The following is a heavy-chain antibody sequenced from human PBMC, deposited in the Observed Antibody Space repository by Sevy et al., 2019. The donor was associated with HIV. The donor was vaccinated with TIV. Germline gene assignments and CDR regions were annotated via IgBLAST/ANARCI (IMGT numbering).Heavy chain of an antibody. Sequence: GSLRLSCAASGFTFSNYDMHWVRQVIGKGLEWVSTIGTAGDTYYPGSVKGRFTISREDAKSSLYLRMNSLRAGDTAVYYCARSGGYNSLYSFDSWGQGVLVTVSS. V-gene: IGHV3-13*01. CDR2: IGTAGDT. J-gene: IGHJ4*02. CDR3: ARSGGYNSLYSFDS. CDR1: GFTFSNYD. D-gene: IGHD5-18*01.